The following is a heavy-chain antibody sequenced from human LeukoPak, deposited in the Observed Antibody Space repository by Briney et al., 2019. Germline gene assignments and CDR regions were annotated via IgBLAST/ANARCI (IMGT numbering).Heavy chain of an antibody. CDR2: INPNSVGT. D-gene: IGHD2-2*01. CDR3: ARDHCSSTSCYAFDI. V-gene: IGHV1-2*02. CDR1: RYTFTGYY. Sequence: EASVKVSCKPSRYTFTGYYMHWVRQAPGPRLEWMGGINPNSVGTNYAQKFQGRVTMTRDTSISTAYMELSRLRYDDTAVYYCARDHCSSTSCYAFDIWGQGTMVTVSS. J-gene: IGHJ3*02.